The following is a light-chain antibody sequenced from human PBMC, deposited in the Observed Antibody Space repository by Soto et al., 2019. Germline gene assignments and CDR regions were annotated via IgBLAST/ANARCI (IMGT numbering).Light chain of an antibody. Sequence: EIVLTQSPATLSLSPGERATLSCRASQGVSSYLAWYQQKPGQAPRLLIYDASNRATGIPARFSGSGPGTDFTLTISSLEPEDFAVYYCQQYGSSQTFGQGTKVEIK. J-gene: IGKJ1*01. CDR2: DAS. CDR1: QGVSSY. CDR3: QQYGSSQT. V-gene: IGKV3D-11*01.